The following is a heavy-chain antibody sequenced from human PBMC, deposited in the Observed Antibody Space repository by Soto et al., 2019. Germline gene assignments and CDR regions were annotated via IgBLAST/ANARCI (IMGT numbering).Heavy chain of an antibody. CDR1: GGSISSGGYY. CDR2: IYYSGST. CDR3: ARDEVGDGYNGNYFDY. J-gene: IGHJ4*02. D-gene: IGHD5-12*01. Sequence: PSETLSLTCTVSGGSISSGGYYWSWIRQHPGKGLEWIGYIYYSGSTYYNPSLKSRVTISVDTSKNQFSLKLSSVTAADTAVYYCARDEVGDGYNGNYFDYWGQGTLVTVSS. V-gene: IGHV4-31*03.